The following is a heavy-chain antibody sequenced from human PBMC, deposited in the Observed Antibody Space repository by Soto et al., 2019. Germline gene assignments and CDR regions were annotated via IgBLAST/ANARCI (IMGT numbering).Heavy chain of an antibody. CDR3: ARGRGFMSRNALDL. CDR1: GGSFRGYY. J-gene: IGHJ3*01. CDR2: INHSGST. Sequence: QVQLQRWGAGLLRPSETLSLTCAVSGGSFRGYYRTWLRQSPGRGLEWIGEINHSGSTNSNPSLKSRLTISVDTSKTQFSMNLTSVPAANAAVYYCARGRGFMSRNALDLWGQGTRVIVSS. V-gene: IGHV4-34*01.